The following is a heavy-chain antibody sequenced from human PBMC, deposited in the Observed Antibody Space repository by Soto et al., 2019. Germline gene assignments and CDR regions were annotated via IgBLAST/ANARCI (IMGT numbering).Heavy chain of an antibody. Sequence: ASVKVSCKASGGTFSSYTISWVRQAPGQGLEWMGRIIPILGIANYVQKFQGRVTITADKSTSTAYMELSSLRSEDTAVYYCARDTYYYGSESYGGFDPWGQGTLVTVSS. J-gene: IGHJ5*02. D-gene: IGHD3-10*01. V-gene: IGHV1-69*04. CDR1: GGTFSSYT. CDR3: ARDTYYYGSESYGGFDP. CDR2: IIPILGIA.